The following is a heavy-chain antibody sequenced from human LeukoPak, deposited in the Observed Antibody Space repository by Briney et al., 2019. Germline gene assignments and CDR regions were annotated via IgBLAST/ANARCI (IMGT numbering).Heavy chain of an antibody. V-gene: IGHV3-33*08. Sequence: GGSLRLSCATSGFTFDDYGMAWVRQAPGKGLEWVAAIWYDGSKKCYGNSVKGRFTISRDNSKNTVHLQMNSLRVEDTAVYYCARDPESSMDVWGQGTTVTVSS. D-gene: IGHD6-13*01. J-gene: IGHJ6*02. CDR2: IWYDGSKK. CDR1: GFTFDDYG. CDR3: ARDPESSMDV.